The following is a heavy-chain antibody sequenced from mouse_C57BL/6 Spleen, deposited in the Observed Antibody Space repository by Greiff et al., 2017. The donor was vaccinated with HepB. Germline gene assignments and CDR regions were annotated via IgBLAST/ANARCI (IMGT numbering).Heavy chain of an antibody. CDR2: IWWDDDK. J-gene: IGHJ3*01. D-gene: IGHD2-3*01. Sequence: QVTLKVSGPGILQPSPPLSLTCSFSGFSLSTVGMGVGWIRQPSGKGLEWLAHIWWDDDKYYNPALKSRLTISKDTSHNQVFLKIANVDTADTATYYRARIDDGYVPFAYWGQGTLVTVSA. V-gene: IGHV8-8*01. CDR3: ARIDDGYVPFAY. CDR1: GFSLSTVGMG.